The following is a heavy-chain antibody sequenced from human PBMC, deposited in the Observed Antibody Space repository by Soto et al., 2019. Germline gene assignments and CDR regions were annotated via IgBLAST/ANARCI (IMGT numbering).Heavy chain of an antibody. Sequence: SVKVSGKASGGTLNPYAITWVRQAPGQGLVWMGGIIPLFDTTNYAQKFKGRVTITADKSTSTPYMELSSLRSEDTAVYYSARQLQRGITIWGQGTLVTVSS. CDR3: ARQLQRGITI. J-gene: IGHJ4*02. CDR1: GGTLNPYA. V-gene: IGHV1-69*06. CDR2: IIPLFDTT. D-gene: IGHD3-10*01.